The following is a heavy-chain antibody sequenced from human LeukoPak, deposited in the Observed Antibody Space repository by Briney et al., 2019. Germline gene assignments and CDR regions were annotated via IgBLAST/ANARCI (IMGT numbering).Heavy chain of an antibody. CDR2: INPNSGGT. V-gene: IGHV1-2*02. CDR3: ARVRYSSGWYTLGNDY. CDR1: GYTFTGYY. Sequence: ASVKVSCXASGYTFTGYYMHWVRLAPGQGLEWMGWINPNSGGTNYAQKFQGRVTMTRDTSISTAYMELSRLRSDDTAVYYCARVRYSSGWYTLGNDYWGQGTLVTVSS. J-gene: IGHJ4*02. D-gene: IGHD6-19*01.